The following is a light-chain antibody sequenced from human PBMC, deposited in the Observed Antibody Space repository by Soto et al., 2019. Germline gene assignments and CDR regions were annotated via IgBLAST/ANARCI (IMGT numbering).Light chain of an antibody. J-gene: IGKJ5*01. CDR1: QGIDMF. V-gene: IGKV1-33*01. CDR2: DAS. Sequence: DIQMTQPPSSLSASVGDRFTITCQASQGIDMFLNWFQQKPGKXPKXXIYDASNLETGVPSRFSGSGSGSDFTFTINNLQPEDSETYYCQQYVNLPLTFGQGTRLEIK. CDR3: QQYVNLPLT.